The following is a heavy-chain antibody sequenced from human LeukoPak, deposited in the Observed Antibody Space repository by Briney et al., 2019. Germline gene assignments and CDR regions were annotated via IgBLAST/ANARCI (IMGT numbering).Heavy chain of an antibody. CDR1: GYTFTSYD. Sequence: ASVKVSCKASGYTFTSYDINWVRQATGQGLEWMGWMNPNSGNTGYAQKFQGRVTMTRNTSISTAYMELSSLRSEDTAVYYCAKDLGSPRRYYYYYGMDVWGQGTTVTVSS. D-gene: IGHD7-27*01. V-gene: IGHV1-8*01. CDR2: MNPNSGNT. J-gene: IGHJ6*02. CDR3: AKDLGSPRRYYYYYGMDV.